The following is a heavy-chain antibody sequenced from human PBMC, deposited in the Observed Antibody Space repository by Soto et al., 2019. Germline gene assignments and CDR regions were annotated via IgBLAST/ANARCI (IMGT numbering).Heavy chain of an antibody. V-gene: IGHV1-2*04. D-gene: IGHD2-2*01. J-gene: IGHJ4*02. CDR3: AKQPASIRTFDY. CDR2: INPNSGST. Sequence: ASVKVSCKASGYTFTSYDINWVRQATGQGLEWMGWINPNSGSTNYAQKFQGWVTMTRDTSISTAYMELSRLRAEDTAVYYCAKQPASIRTFDYWGQGALVTVSS. CDR1: GYTFTSYD.